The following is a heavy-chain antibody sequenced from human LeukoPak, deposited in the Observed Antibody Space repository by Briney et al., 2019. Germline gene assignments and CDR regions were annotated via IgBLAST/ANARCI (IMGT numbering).Heavy chain of an antibody. CDR3: ATHLQSWEQQLALNWFDP. V-gene: IGHV4-39*07. CDR2: IYYSGST. Sequence: SETLSLTCTVSGGSISSSSYYWGWIRQPPGKGLEWIGSIYYSGSTYYNPSLKSRVTISVDTSKNQFSLKLSSVTAADTAVYYCATHLQSWEQQLALNWFDPWGQGTLVTVSS. D-gene: IGHD6-13*01. J-gene: IGHJ5*02. CDR1: GGSISSSSYY.